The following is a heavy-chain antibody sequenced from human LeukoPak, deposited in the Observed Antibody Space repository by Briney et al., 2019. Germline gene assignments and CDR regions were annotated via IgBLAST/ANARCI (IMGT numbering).Heavy chain of an antibody. CDR1: GYTFTSYG. J-gene: IGHJ6*03. Sequence: APGRVSCKASGYTFTSYGISWVRQAPGQGLEWMGWISAYNGNTNYAQKLQGRVTMTTDTSTSTAYMELRSLRSDDTAVYYCARDPSSGWYGYYYSYMDVWGKGTTVTVS. D-gene: IGHD6-19*01. V-gene: IGHV1-18*01. CDR2: ISAYNGNT. CDR3: ARDPSSGWYGYYYSYMDV.